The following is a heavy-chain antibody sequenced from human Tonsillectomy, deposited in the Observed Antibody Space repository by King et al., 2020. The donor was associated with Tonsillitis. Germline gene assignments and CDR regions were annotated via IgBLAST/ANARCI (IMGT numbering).Heavy chain of an antibody. Sequence: QVQLVESGGGVVQPGRSLGLSCAASGITFTSYAMHWIRQAPGKGLEWVAVISYHEINKYYADSVKGRFTISRDNSKNTLFLQMNSLRPEDTAVYYCARSLRSGSSGWSRFDLWGRGTLVTVSS. V-gene: IGHV3-30*04. CDR1: GITFTSYA. D-gene: IGHD6-19*01. CDR2: ISYHEINK. J-gene: IGHJ2*01. CDR3: ARSLRSGSSGWSRFDL.